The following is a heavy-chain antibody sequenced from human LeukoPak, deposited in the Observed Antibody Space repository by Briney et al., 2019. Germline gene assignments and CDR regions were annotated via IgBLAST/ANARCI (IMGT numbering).Heavy chain of an antibody. CDR2: IFSGNT. Sequence: SETLSLTCTVSGDSTSGGDCYWSWIRQPPGKGLEWIGYIFSGNTYYNPSLQSRLSLSVDTSKNQFSLRLSSVTAADTALYFCARVHRVAGLDYWGQGTLVTVSS. CDR3: ARVHRVAGLDY. J-gene: IGHJ4*02. D-gene: IGHD6-19*01. CDR1: GDSTSGGDCY. V-gene: IGHV4-30-4*01.